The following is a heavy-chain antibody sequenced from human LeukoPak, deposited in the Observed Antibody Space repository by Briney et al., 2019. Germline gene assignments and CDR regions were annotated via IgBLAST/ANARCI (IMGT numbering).Heavy chain of an antibody. J-gene: IGHJ4*02. D-gene: IGHD3-22*01. CDR1: GGSFSGYY. Sequence: PSETLSLTCAVYGGSFSGYYWSWIRQPPGKGLEWTGEINHSGSTNYNPSLKSRVTISVDTSKNQFSLKLSSVTAADTAVYYCARLYYDSSGYFDYWGQGTLVTVSS. CDR2: INHSGST. CDR3: ARLYYDSSGYFDY. V-gene: IGHV4-34*01.